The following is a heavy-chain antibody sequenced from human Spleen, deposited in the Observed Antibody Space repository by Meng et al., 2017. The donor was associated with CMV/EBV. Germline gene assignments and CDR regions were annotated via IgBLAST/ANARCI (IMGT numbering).Heavy chain of an antibody. D-gene: IGHD1-26*01. CDR2: IAYPRST. CDR1: GGSISSYY. J-gene: IGHJ4*02. CDR3: ARGIVGATAYFDS. V-gene: IGHV4-59*01. Sequence: SETLSLTCTVSGGSISSYYWSWIRQPPGKGLEWIGYIAYPRSTNYNPSLKSRVSISVDTSKNQFSLKLRSVAAADTAVYYCARGIVGATAYFDSWGQGTLVTVSS.